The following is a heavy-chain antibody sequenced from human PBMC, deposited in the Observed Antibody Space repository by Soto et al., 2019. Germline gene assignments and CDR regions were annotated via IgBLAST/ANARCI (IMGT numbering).Heavy chain of an antibody. V-gene: IGHV3-23*01. J-gene: IGHJ3*02. CDR3: AKDRVDHNSVWDPFDI. CDR1: GFIFSAYA. Sequence: EVQMLESGGGLVQPGGSLRLSCAASGFIFSAYAMSWVRQAPGKGLEWVAGMGGANGDTYYAESVRGRFAISRDNSKSTLFLQMNSLRAEDTAVYFCAKDRVDHNSVWDPFDIWGQGTLVTVSS. D-gene: IGHD2-15*01. CDR2: MGGANGDT.